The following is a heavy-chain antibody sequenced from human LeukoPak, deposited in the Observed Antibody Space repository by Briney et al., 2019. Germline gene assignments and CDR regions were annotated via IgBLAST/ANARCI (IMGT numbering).Heavy chain of an antibody. CDR3: AREAERDLYYFDY. V-gene: IGHV1-69*01. CDR1: GGTFSSYA. D-gene: IGHD1-1*01. J-gene: IGHJ4*02. CDR2: IIPIFGTA. Sequence: SVKVSCMASGGTFSSYAISWVRQAPGQGLEWMGGIIPIFGTANYAQKFQGRVTITADESTSTAYMELSSLRSEDTAVYYCAREAERDLYYFDYWGQGTLVTVSS.